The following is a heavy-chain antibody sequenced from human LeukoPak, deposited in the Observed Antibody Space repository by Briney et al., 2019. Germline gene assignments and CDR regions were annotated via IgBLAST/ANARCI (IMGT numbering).Heavy chain of an antibody. CDR2: IIPIFGTA. D-gene: IGHD6-25*01. CDR3: ASQPQRRWYYYGMDV. Sequence: SVKVSCKASGGTFSSYAISWVRQAPGQGLEWMGGIIPIFGTANYAQKFQGRVTITADESTSTAYMELSSLRSENTAVYYCASQPQRRWYYYGMDVWGKGTTVTVSS. CDR1: GGTFSSYA. J-gene: IGHJ6*04. V-gene: IGHV1-69*13.